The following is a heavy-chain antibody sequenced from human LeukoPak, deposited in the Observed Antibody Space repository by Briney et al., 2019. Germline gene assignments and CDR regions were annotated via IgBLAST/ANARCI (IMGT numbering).Heavy chain of an antibody. V-gene: IGHV3-48*04. CDR3: ARDRSIAAAGTHDY. CDR1: GFTFSSYS. Sequence: GGSLRLSCAASGFTFSSYSMNWVRQAPGKGLEWVSYISSSSSTIYYADSVKGRFTISRDNAKNSLYLQMNSLRAEDTAVYYCARDRSIAAAGTHDYWGQGTLVTVSS. CDR2: ISSSSSTI. D-gene: IGHD6-13*01. J-gene: IGHJ4*02.